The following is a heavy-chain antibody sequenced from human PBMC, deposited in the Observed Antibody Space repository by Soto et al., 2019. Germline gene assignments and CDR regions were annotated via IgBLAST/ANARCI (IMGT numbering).Heavy chain of an antibody. CDR2: INHSGST. CDR1: GGSFSGYY. Sequence: QVQLQQWGAGLLKPSETLSLTCAVYGGSFSGYYCTWIRQPPGTGLEWIGEINHSGSTNYNPSLKSRVTISVDTSKIQFSLKLTSVTAADTAVYYCARDKITGLFDYWGQGTLVTVSS. J-gene: IGHJ4*02. D-gene: IGHD2-8*02. CDR3: ARDKITGLFDY. V-gene: IGHV4-34*01.